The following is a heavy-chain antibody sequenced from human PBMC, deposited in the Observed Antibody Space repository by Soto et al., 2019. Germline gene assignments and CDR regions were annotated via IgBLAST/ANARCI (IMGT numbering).Heavy chain of an antibody. CDR3: ARATGTLRSRNCDY. J-gene: IGHJ4*02. D-gene: IGHD1-1*01. CDR1: GGSISTVGHY. CDR2: IYHTGST. Sequence: SETLSLTCSVSGGSISTVGHYWTWIRRPPGKGLEWIGSIYHTGSTYYSKSLRSRLTMSVDTSKSQFSLRLSSVTAADTAVYYCARATGTLRSRNCDYWGQGSLVTVSS. V-gene: IGHV4-31*03.